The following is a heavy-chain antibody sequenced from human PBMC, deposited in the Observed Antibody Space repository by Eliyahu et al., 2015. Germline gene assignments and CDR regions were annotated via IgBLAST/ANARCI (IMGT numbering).Heavy chain of an antibody. D-gene: IGHD1-14*01. CDR2: TYTSGST. J-gene: IGHJ4*02. CDR1: GDSLTSGSHY. V-gene: IGHV4-61*02. Sequence: PSQTLSLTCSVSGDSLTSGSHYWSWIRKPAGKSLEWLGRTYTSGSTIYNPSLLGRVSMSIDTSKGQFSLGLASVTAPDPALFFRARGATGGFTFGTFDFWGQGARVTVSS. CDR3: ARGATGGFTFGTFDF.